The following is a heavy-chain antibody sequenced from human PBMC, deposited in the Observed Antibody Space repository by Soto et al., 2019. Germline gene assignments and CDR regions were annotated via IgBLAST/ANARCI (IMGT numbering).Heavy chain of an antibody. D-gene: IGHD3-10*01. CDR2: ISSSSSYI. J-gene: IGHJ6*02. CDR3: ARAYPTVRGVYYYYYYGMDV. V-gene: IGHV3-21*01. CDR1: GFTFGSYS. Sequence: GGSLRLSCAASGFTFGSYSMNWVRQAPGKGLEWVSSISSSSSYIYYADSVKGRFTISRDNAKNSLYLQMNSLRAEDTAVYYCARAYPTVRGVYYYYYYGMDVWGQGTTVTVSS.